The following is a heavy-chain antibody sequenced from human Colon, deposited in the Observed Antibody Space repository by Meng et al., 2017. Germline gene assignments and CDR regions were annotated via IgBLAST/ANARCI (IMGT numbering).Heavy chain of an antibody. V-gene: IGHV3-7*01. Sequence: GESLKISCAASGFTFSSYWMSWVRQAPGKGLEWVANIKQDGSEKYYVDSVKGRFTISRDNAKNSLYLQMNSLRAENTAVYYCARDFKGKLSTYYYDSSGYYYGGPLDYWGQGTLVTVSS. J-gene: IGHJ4*02. CDR3: ARDFKGKLSTYYYDSSGYYYGGPLDY. CDR2: IKQDGSEK. D-gene: IGHD3-22*01. CDR1: GFTFSSYW.